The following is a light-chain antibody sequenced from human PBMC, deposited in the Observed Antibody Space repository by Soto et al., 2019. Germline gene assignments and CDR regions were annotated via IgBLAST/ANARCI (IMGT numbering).Light chain of an antibody. J-gene: IGLJ1*01. CDR3: STDASGNNKV. Sequence: QSVLTQPPSACGSRGQSVPISCTGTRSDVGDYNYVSWYQQHPGKAPKLIIYEVSKRPSGVPDCFYGSKSGNTASLPVFGLQAEGVADYSYSTDASGNNKVFGAESKVTV. V-gene: IGLV2-8*01. CDR2: EVS. CDR1: RSDVGDYNY.